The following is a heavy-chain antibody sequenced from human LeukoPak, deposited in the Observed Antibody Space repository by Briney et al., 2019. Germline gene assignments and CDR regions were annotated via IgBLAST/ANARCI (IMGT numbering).Heavy chain of an antibody. V-gene: IGHV4-4*07. CDR2: IYTSGST. Sequence: SETLSLTCTVSGGSISSYYWSWIRQPAGKGLEWIGRIYTSGSTNYNPSLKSRVTMSVDTPKNQFSLKLSSVTAADTAVHYCARGAGVAARLRYYYYYMDVWGKGTTVTVSS. D-gene: IGHD6-6*01. CDR3: ARGAGVAARLRYYYYYMDV. CDR1: GGSISSYY. J-gene: IGHJ6*03.